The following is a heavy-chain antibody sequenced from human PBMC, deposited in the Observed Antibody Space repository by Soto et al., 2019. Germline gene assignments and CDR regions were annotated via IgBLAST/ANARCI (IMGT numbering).Heavy chain of an antibody. D-gene: IGHD6-6*01. CDR2: IRSKANSYAT. CDR1: GFTFSGSA. Sequence: GGSLRLSCAASGFTFSGSAMHWVRQASGKGLEWVGRIRSKANSYATAYAASVKGRFTISRDDSKNTAYLQMNSLKTEDTAVYYCTSLGLEQLQTHHYYLDVWGKGT. J-gene: IGHJ6*03. CDR3: TSLGLEQLQTHHYYLDV. V-gene: IGHV3-73*01.